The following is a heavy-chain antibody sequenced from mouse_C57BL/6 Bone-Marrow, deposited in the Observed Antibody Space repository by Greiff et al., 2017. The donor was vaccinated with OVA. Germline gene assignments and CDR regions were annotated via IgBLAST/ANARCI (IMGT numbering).Heavy chain of an antibody. CDR2: ISSGGDYI. CDR1: GFTFSSYA. D-gene: IGHD1-1*01. V-gene: IGHV5-9-1*02. CDR3: TREDNYGSSYFYAMDY. J-gene: IGHJ4*01. Sequence: DVKLVESGEGLVKPGGSLKLSCAASGFTFSSYAMSWVRQTPEKRLVWVAYISSGGDYIYYADTVKGRFTISRDNARNTLYLQMSSLKSEDTAMYYCTREDNYGSSYFYAMDYWGQGTSVTVSS.